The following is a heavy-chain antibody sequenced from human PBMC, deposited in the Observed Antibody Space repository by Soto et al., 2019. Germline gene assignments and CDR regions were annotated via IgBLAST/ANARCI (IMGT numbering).Heavy chain of an antibody. CDR1: GFTFSSYV. CDR3: AKVRSGSYWRDDAFDI. J-gene: IGHJ3*02. V-gene: IGHV3-23*01. CDR2: ISGSGGST. D-gene: IGHD1-26*01. Sequence: EVQLLESGGGLVQPGGSLRLSCAASGFTFSSYVMSWVRQAPGKGLEWVSVISGSGGSTYYADSVKGRFTISRDNSKNTLYLQMNSLRAEDTAVYYCAKVRSGSYWRDDAFDIWGQGTMVTVSS.